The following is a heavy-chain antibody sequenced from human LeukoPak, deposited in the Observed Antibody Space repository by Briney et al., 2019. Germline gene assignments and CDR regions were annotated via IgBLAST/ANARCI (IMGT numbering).Heavy chain of an antibody. J-gene: IGHJ4*02. Sequence: ASVKVSCKASGYTFTGYYMHWVRQAPGQGPEWMGWINPNSGGTNYAQKFQGRVTMTRDTSISTAYMELSRLRSDDTAVYYCARDSAPGDTYGLLGIDSWGQGTLVTVSS. CDR1: GYTFTGYY. V-gene: IGHV1-2*02. CDR3: ARDSAPGDTYGLLGIDS. CDR2: INPNSGGT. D-gene: IGHD5-18*01.